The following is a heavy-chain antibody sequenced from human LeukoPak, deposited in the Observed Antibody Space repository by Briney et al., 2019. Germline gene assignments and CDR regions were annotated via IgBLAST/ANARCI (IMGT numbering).Heavy chain of an antibody. D-gene: IGHD5-12*01. V-gene: IGHV4-59*02. Sequence: PSETLSLTCTVSGGSVSNYYWNWIRQPPGKGLEWIGYIYYSGSTNYNPSLKSRVTISVDTSKNQFSLKLRSVTAADTAVHYCARGFDSKSTYFDYWGQGTLVTVSS. CDR3: ARGFDSKSTYFDY. CDR1: GGSVSNYY. J-gene: IGHJ4*02. CDR2: IYYSGST.